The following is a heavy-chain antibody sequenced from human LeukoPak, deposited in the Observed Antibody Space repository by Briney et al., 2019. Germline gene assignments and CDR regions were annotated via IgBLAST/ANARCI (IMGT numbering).Heavy chain of an antibody. V-gene: IGHV4-59*01. CDR1: GGSISSYY. CDR3: ARDRGRLGSNYYYGMDV. CDR2: IYYSGST. D-gene: IGHD3-10*01. Sequence: SETLSLTCTVSGGSISSYYWSWIRQPPGKGLEWIGYIYYSGSTNYNPSLKSRVTISVGTSKNQFSLKLSSVTAADTAVYYCARDRGRLGSNYYYGMDVWGKGTTVTVSS. J-gene: IGHJ6*04.